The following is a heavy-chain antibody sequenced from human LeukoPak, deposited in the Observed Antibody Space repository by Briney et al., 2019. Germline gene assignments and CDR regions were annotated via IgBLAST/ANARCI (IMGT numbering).Heavy chain of an antibody. Sequence: PGGSLRLSCAASGFTFSSYGMHWVRQAPGKGLEWVAFIRCDGSNKYYADSVKGRFTISRDNSKNTLYLQMNSLRAEDTAVYYCAKGYPRTVSWGQGTLVTVSS. CDR1: GFTFSSYG. J-gene: IGHJ5*02. CDR2: IRCDGSNK. V-gene: IGHV3-30*02. CDR3: AKGYPRTVS. D-gene: IGHD4-11*01.